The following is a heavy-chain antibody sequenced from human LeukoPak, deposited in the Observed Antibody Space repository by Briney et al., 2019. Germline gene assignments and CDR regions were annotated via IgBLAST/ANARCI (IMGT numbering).Heavy chain of an antibody. V-gene: IGHV3-11*03. CDR3: TRYRAPYGGNDAFDL. CDR2: ISTTGSYT. Sequence: GGSLRLSCAPSGFTFSDYYMTWIRQAPGKGLEWVSYISTTGSYTDDADAVKGRFTISRDNAKNSLYLQMNSLRAEDTAVYYCTRYRAPYGGNDAFDLWGQGTMVTVSS. D-gene: IGHD4-23*01. CDR1: GFTFSDYY. J-gene: IGHJ3*01.